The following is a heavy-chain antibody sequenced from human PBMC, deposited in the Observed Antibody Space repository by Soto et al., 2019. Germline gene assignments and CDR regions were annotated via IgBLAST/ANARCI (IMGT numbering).Heavy chain of an antibody. CDR1: GGSICSAGYY. D-gene: IGHD3-10*01. J-gene: IGHJ3*02. Sequence: SETLSPTGTVPGGSICSAGYYCSWIRQPPGKGLEWIGTIYYSGSSYYNPSLKSRVTISVETSKNQFSLRLSSVTAADTAVYYCARSLGYYGSGTSYDAFDIWGQGTMVTVSS. V-gene: IGHV4-39*01. CDR3: ARSLGYYGSGTSYDAFDI. CDR2: IYYSGSS.